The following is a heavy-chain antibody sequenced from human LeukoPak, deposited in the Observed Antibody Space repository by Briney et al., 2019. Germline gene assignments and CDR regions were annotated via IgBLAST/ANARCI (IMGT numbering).Heavy chain of an antibody. CDR1: GYTFTSYY. J-gene: IGHJ3*02. V-gene: IGHV1-46*01. D-gene: IGHD1-26*01. CDR3: ARGSIVGAKTLGFGAFDI. CDR2: INPSGGSR. Sequence: GASVKVSCKASGYTFTSYYMHWVRQAPGQGLEWMGIINPSGGSRSYAQKFQGRVTMTRDTSTSTAYMELSSLRSEDTAVYYCARGSIVGAKTLGFGAFDIWGQGTMVTVSS.